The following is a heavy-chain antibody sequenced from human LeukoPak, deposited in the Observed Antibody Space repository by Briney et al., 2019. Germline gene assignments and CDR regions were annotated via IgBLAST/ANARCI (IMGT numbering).Heavy chain of an antibody. J-gene: IGHJ4*02. Sequence: GGSLRLSCAASAFTFSSYGMTWVRQAPGKGLEWVSAISGSGGSTYYADSVKGRFTISRDNSKNTLYLQMNSLRAEDTAVYYCAKGGRWLQSIDYRGQGTLVTVSS. CDR3: AKGGRWLQSIDY. V-gene: IGHV3-23*01. CDR2: ISGSGGST. CDR1: AFTFSSYG. D-gene: IGHD5-24*01.